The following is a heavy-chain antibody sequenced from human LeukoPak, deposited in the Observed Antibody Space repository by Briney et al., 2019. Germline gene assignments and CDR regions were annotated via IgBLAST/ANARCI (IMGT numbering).Heavy chain of an antibody. D-gene: IGHD6-19*01. Sequence: GGSLRLSCAASGFTFSSYAISWVRQAPGRGLEWVSSISGSGGSTYYADSVKGRFTISRDNSRNTLYLQMSSLRAEDTAVYYRAKSHRGAGAGNHSKFHFDRWGQGTLVTVSS. V-gene: IGHV3-23*01. CDR3: AKSHRGAGAGNHSKFHFDR. J-gene: IGHJ4*02. CDR1: GFTFSSYA. CDR2: ISGSGGST.